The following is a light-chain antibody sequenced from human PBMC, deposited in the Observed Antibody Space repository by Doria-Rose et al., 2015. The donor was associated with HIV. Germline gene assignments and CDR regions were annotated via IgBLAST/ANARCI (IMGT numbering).Light chain of an antibody. CDR1: QSLLYTSKNY. CDR3: QQYYDTPS. Sequence: DIRVTQSPESLGMSLGERATLNCKSNQSLLYTSKNYLAWYQQKPGQPPKLLIYWASTRQSGVPARFSGSGSGTDFTFTISSLEAEDAAVYYCQQYYDTPSFGPGTTVDIK. V-gene: IGKV4-1*01. CDR2: WAS. J-gene: IGKJ3*01.